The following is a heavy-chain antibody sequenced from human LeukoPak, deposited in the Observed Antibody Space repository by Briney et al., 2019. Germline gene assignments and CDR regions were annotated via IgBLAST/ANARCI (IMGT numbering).Heavy chain of an antibody. CDR3: ARGRITIFGVVIIGWFDP. V-gene: IGHV1-8*03. Sequence: ASVKVSCKASVYTFTSYDSNWVRQATGQGLEWMGWMNPNSGNTGYAQKFRGRVTITRNTSIRTAYMELSSLRSEDTAVYYCARGRITIFGVVIIGWFDPGGQGTLVSVPS. CDR1: VYTFTSYD. D-gene: IGHD3-3*01. J-gene: IGHJ5*02. CDR2: MNPNSGNT.